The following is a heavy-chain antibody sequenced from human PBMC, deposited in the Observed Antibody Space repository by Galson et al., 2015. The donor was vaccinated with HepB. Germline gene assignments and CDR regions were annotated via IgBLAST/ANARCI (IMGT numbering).Heavy chain of an antibody. CDR3: TTIVVVPAAILGGLIDY. CDR1: GFTFSNAW. CDR2: IKSKTDGGTT. D-gene: IGHD2-2*02. V-gene: IGHV3-15*07. J-gene: IGHJ4*02. Sequence: SLRLSCAASGFTFSNAWMNWVRQAPGKGPEWVGRIKSKTDGGTTDYAAPVKGRFTISRDDSKNTLYLQMNSLKTEDTAVYYCTTIVVVPAAILGGLIDYWGQGTLVTVSS.